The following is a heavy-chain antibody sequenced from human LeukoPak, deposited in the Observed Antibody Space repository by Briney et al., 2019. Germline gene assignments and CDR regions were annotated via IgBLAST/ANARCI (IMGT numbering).Heavy chain of an antibody. Sequence: GGSLRLSCAASGFTFSSYAMSWVRQAPGKGLEWVSAISGSGGSTYYADSVKGRFTISRDNSKNTLYLQMNSLRAEDTAVNYCARRDYCSSTSCYEGLFDYWGQGTLVTVSS. V-gene: IGHV3-23*01. CDR1: GFTFSSYA. CDR3: ARRDYCSSTSCYEGLFDY. D-gene: IGHD2-2*01. CDR2: ISGSGGST. J-gene: IGHJ4*02.